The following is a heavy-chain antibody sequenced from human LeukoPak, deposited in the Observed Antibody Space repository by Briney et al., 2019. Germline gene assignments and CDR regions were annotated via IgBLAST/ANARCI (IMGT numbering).Heavy chain of an antibody. CDR3: ARGGQLSTGAYFDY. D-gene: IGHD6-6*01. CDR1: GGTFSSYT. J-gene: IGHJ4*02. V-gene: IGHV1-18*01. Sequence: ASMKVSCKASGGTFSSYTISWVRQAPGQGLEWMGWISAYNGNTNYAQKLQGRVTMTTDTSTSTAYMELRSLTSEDTAVYYCARGGQLSTGAYFDYWGQGTLVTIAS. CDR2: ISAYNGNT.